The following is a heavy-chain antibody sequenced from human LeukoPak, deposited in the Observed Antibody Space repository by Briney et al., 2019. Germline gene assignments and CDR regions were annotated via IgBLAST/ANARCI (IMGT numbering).Heavy chain of an antibody. Sequence: PGGSLRLSCAASGFTFSSYAMSWVRQAPGKGLEWVSAISGSGGSTYYADSVKGRFTISRDSAKNSLYLQMNSLRAEDTAVYYCASWGSGYYFSRYFQHWGQGTLVTVSS. V-gene: IGHV3-23*01. J-gene: IGHJ1*01. CDR1: GFTFSSYA. CDR2: ISGSGGST. CDR3: ASWGSGYYFSRYFQH. D-gene: IGHD3-22*01.